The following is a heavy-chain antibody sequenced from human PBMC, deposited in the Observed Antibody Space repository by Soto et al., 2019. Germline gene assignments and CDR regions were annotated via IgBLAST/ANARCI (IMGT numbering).Heavy chain of an antibody. CDR1: GFTFSSYA. J-gene: IGHJ5*02. CDR3: AKGGSLNWFDP. Sequence: VGSLRLSCAASGFTFSSYAMSWVRQAPGKGLEWVSAISGSGGSTYYADSVKGRFTISRDNSKNTLYLQMNSLGAEDTAVYYCAKGGSLNWFDPWGQGTLVTVSS. CDR2: ISGSGGST. D-gene: IGHD3-10*01. V-gene: IGHV3-23*01.